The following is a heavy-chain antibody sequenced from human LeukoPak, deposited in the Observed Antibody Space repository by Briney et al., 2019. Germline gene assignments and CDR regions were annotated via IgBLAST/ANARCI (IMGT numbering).Heavy chain of an antibody. CDR1: GFTFSTYW. J-gene: IGHJ6*02. CDR2: INGDGSSS. CDR3: TRNPGMDV. V-gene: IGHV3-74*01. Sequence: GGSLRLSCTASGFTFSTYWMHWVRQAPGKGLVWVSRINGDGSSSTYADSVKGRFTISRDNAKNTLYLQMNSLRTEDTAVYYCTRNPGMDVWGQGTTVTVSS.